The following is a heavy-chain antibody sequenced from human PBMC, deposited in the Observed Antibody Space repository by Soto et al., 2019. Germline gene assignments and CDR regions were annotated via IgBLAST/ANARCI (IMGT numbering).Heavy chain of an antibody. CDR3: ASGGNWFDP. CDR2: MYYNGNI. CDR1: GGSISNYY. J-gene: IGHJ5*02. D-gene: IGHD3-16*01. Sequence: LSLTCNVSGGSISNYYWTWVRQSPEKGLEWIGYMYYNGNINYNPSLKSRVTISIDTSKNQFSLTLKSVTAADTAVYYCASGGNWFDPWGQGVLVTVS. V-gene: IGHV4-59*01.